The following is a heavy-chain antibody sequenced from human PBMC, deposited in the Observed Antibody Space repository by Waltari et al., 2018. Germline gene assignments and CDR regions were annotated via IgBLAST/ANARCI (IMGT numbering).Heavy chain of an antibody. J-gene: IGHJ3*02. V-gene: IGHV4-59*01. CDR2: IYYSGST. CDR3: AREVDYYDSSGYYYWDAFDI. D-gene: IGHD3-22*01. Sequence: QVQLQESGPGLVKPSETLSLTCTVSGGSISSYYWSWIRQPPGKGLEWIGYIYYSGSTNYNPSLKSRVTISVDTSKNQFSLKLSSVTAADTAVYYCAREVDYYDSSGYYYWDAFDIWGQGTMVTVSS. CDR1: GGSISSYY.